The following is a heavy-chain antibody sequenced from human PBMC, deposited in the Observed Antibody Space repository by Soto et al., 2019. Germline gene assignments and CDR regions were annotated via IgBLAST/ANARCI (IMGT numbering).Heavy chain of an antibody. CDR2: ISSSGSTI. Sequence: GGSLRLSCAASGFTFSNAWINWVRQTPGRGLEWVSYISSSGSTIYCADSVKGRFTISRDNAKNSLYLQMNSLRAEDTAVYYCAREKSLTSHTTVADPYDFDAWGQGTLVTVS. CDR3: AREKSLTSHTTVADPYDFDA. J-gene: IGHJ4*02. CDR1: GFTFSNAW. D-gene: IGHD6-19*01. V-gene: IGHV3-11*01.